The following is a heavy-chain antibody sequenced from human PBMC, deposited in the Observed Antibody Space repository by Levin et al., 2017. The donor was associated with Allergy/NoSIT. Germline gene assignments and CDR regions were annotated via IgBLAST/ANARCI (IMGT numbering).Heavy chain of an antibody. CDR3: VREADGHVDL. Sequence: NASETLSLTCSVSGGSITYYYWSWIRQPPGKGLEYLGYIYYNGNSNYNPSFKSRVTISVDTPNNQFSLRLSSVTAADTAVYYCVREADGHVDLWGQGTLVTVSS. CDR2: IYYNGNS. J-gene: IGHJ5*02. CDR1: GGSITYYY. V-gene: IGHV4-59*01. D-gene: IGHD3-10*02.